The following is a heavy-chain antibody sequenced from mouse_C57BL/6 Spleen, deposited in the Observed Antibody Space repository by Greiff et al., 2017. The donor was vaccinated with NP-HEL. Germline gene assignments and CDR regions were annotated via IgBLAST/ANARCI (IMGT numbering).Heavy chain of an antibody. CDR1: GFTFSSYA. J-gene: IGHJ4*01. CDR3: TRDHSNYAMDY. Sequence: DVMLVESGEGLVKPGGSLKLSCAASGFTFSSYAMSWVRQTPEKRLEWVAYISSGGDYIYYADSVKGRFTISRDNARNTLYLQMSSLKSEDTAMYYCTRDHSNYAMDYWGKGTSVTVSS. D-gene: IGHD2-5*01. CDR2: ISSGGDYI. V-gene: IGHV5-9-1*02.